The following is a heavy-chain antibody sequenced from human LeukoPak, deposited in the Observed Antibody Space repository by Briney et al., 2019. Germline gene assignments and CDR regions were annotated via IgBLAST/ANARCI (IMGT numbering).Heavy chain of an antibody. V-gene: IGHV4-34*01. CDR2: INHSGST. Sequence: SETLSLTCTVYGGSFSGYYWSWIRQPPGKGLEWIGEINHSGSTNYNPSLKSRVTISVDTSKNQFSLKLSSVTAADTAVYYCARGGRFLEWLVFYYYYMDVWGKGTTVTVSS. J-gene: IGHJ6*03. CDR3: ARGGRFLEWLVFYYYYMDV. CDR1: GGSFSGYY. D-gene: IGHD3-3*01.